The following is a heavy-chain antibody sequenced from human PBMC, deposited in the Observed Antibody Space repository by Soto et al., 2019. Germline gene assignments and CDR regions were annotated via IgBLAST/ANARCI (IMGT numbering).Heavy chain of an antibody. D-gene: IGHD1-26*01. V-gene: IGHV1-3*01. CDR3: GRSGVGATGEILYNAMDV. Sequence: ASVKVSCKASGYTFATYAIHWVRQAPGEGLEWMGWINPATGNTEYSEKFQDRVTLTRDTSATTAYMELRGLRFEDTAVYYCGRSGVGATGEILYNAMDVWGQGTTVTVSS. CDR2: INPATGNT. CDR1: GYTFATYA. J-gene: IGHJ6*02.